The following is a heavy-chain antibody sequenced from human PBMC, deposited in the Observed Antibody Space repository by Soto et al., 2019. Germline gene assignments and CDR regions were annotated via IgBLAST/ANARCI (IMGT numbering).Heavy chain of an antibody. V-gene: IGHV4-38-2*01. D-gene: IGHD3-10*01. J-gene: IGHJ6*02. CDR3: ARIRITMVRGVIPNYYYGMDV. Sequence: TLSLTCAVSGYSISSGYYWGWIRQPPGKGLEWIGSIYHSGSTYYNPSLKSRVTISVDTSKNQFSLKLSSVTAADTAVYYCARIRITMVRGVIPNYYYGMDVWGQGTTVTVSS. CDR1: GYSISSGYY. CDR2: IYHSGST.